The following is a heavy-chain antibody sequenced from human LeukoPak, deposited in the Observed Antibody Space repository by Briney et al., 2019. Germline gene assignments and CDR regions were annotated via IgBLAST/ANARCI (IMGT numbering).Heavy chain of an antibody. CDR1: GGSISSSSYY. Sequence: SETLSLTCTVSGGSISSSSYYWGWIRQPPGKGLEWIGSIYYSGSTYYNPSLKSRVTISVDTSKNQFSLKLSSVTAADTAVYYCARDPSNTSGWYAYLDSWGQGTQVTVSS. CDR3: ARDPSNTSGWYAYLDS. CDR2: IYYSGST. V-gene: IGHV4-39*02. J-gene: IGHJ4*02. D-gene: IGHD6-19*01.